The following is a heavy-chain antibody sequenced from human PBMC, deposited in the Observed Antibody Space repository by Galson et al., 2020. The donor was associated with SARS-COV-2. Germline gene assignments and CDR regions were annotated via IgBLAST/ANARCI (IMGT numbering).Heavy chain of an antibody. V-gene: IGHV3-30*04. CDR3: ARGHASVLEWFNWFDP. Sequence: QLGESLKISCAASGFTFSSYAMHWVRQAPGKGLEWVAVISYDGSNKYYADSVKGRFTISRDNSKNTLYLQMNSLRAEDTAVYYRARGHASVLEWFNWFDPWGQGTLVTVSS. CDR2: ISYDGSNK. CDR1: GFTFSSYA. D-gene: IGHD3-3*01. J-gene: IGHJ5*02.